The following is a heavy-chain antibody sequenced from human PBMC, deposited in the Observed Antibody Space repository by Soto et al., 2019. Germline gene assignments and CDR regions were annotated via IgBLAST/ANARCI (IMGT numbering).Heavy chain of an antibody. D-gene: IGHD3-10*01. CDR2: ISSSGSTI. V-gene: IGHV3-11*01. J-gene: IGHJ5*02. CDR3: ARVSLWFGGNWFDP. CDR1: GGNFSDFY. Sequence: GRSLRLACAASGGNFSDFYISWIRKAPGKGLEWVSYISSSGSTIYYADSVKGRFTISRDNAKNSLYLQMNSLRAEDTAVYYCARVSLWFGGNWFDPWGQGTLVTVSS.